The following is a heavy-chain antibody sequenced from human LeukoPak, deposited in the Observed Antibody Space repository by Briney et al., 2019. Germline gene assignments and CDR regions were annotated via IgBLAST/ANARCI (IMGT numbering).Heavy chain of an antibody. Sequence: PGGSLRLSCAASGYTFDDYGLSWVRQVPGKGLEWVAAIDWNGGSTGYADSVKGRFTISRDNAKNFLYLQMNSLRAEDTAIYYCARDRKRATMVMALATWGQGTLVTVSS. D-gene: IGHD3-10*01. CDR2: IDWNGGST. V-gene: IGHV3-20*04. CDR1: GYTFDDYG. J-gene: IGHJ5*02. CDR3: ARDRKRATMVMALAT.